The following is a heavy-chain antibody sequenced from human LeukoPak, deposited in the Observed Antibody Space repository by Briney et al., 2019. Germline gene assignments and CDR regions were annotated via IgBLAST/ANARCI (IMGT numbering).Heavy chain of an antibody. CDR3: ARSPLAFYDSSGYPRVWFDP. CDR2: INHSGST. V-gene: IGHV4-34*01. CDR1: GGFFSGYY. D-gene: IGHD3-22*01. J-gene: IGHJ5*02. Sequence: SETLSLTCAVYGGFFSGYYWSWIRQPPGKGLEWIGEINHSGSTNYNPSLKSRVTISVDTSKNQFSLKLSSVTAADTAVYYCARSPLAFYDSSGYPRVWFDPWGQGTLVTVSS.